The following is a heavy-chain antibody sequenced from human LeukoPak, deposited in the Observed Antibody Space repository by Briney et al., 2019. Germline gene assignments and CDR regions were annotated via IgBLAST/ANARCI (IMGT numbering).Heavy chain of an antibody. CDR2: IHYSGST. V-gene: IGHV4-39*01. CDR1: GGSISSSNHY. D-gene: IGHD3-9*01. Sequence: SETLSLTCTVSGGSISSSNHYWGWIRQPPGKGLEWIGSIHYSGSTNQNPSIKSRVTISVDTSKNQFSLKLTPVSAADTAVYYCARQNYDIVTGYSYYFDYWGQGTLVTVSS. CDR3: ARQNYDIVTGYSYYFDY. J-gene: IGHJ4*02.